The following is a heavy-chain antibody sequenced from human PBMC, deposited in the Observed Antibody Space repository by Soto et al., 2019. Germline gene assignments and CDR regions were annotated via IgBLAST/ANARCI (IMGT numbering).Heavy chain of an antibody. CDR1: GFPFSDYY. D-gene: IGHD3-3*01. J-gene: IGHJ4*02. CDR3: ARGGQARSDFWSGYDVDY. CDR2: ISSSGSTI. Sequence: GGSLRLSCAASGFPFSDYYMSLIRPAPGKGLEWVSYISSSGSTIYYADSVKGRFTISRDNAKNSLYLQMNSLRAEDTAVYYCARGGQARSDFWSGYDVDYWGQGTLVTVSS. V-gene: IGHV3-11*01.